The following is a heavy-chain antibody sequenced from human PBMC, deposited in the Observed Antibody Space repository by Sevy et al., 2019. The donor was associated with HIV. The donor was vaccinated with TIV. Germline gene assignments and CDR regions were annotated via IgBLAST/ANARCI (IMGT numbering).Heavy chain of an antibody. D-gene: IGHD6-19*01. CDR2: ISSTSSYI. CDR1: GFTFSTYC. CDR3: ARDYNSGWRKFNLFDP. J-gene: IGHJ5*02. Sequence: GGSLRLSCAASGFTFSTYCMNWVRQAPGKGLEWVSSISSTSSYIDYAYSVKGRFTISRDNAKNSPYLQMNNLRAEDTAVYYCARDYNSGWRKFNLFDPWGQGTLVTVSS. V-gene: IGHV3-21*01.